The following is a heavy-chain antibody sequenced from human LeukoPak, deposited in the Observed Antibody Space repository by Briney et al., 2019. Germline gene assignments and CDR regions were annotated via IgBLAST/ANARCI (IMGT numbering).Heavy chain of an antibody. CDR3: ASDPYGYYYYGMDV. CDR1: GFTVSSNY. CDR2: IYSGGST. J-gene: IGHJ6*02. V-gene: IGHV3-53*01. D-gene: IGHD4-17*01. Sequence: GGSLRLSCAASGFTVSSNYMSWVRQAPGKGLEWVSVIYSGGSTYYADSVKGRFTISGDNSKNTLYLQMNSLRAEDTAVYYCASDPYGYYYYGMDVWGQGTTVTVSS.